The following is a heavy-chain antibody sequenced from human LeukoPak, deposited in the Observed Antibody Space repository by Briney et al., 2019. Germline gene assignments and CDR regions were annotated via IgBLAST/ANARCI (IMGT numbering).Heavy chain of an antibody. V-gene: IGHV3-23*01. Sequence: PGGSLRLSCAASGFTFSTYAMTWVRQAPGKGLEWVSGISTSGDRTYYADSVKGRFTISRDNSKNTLYLQMNSLRAEDTAVYYCAKDYYDRPYWYFDLWGRGTLVTVSS. D-gene: IGHD3-10*02. CDR1: GFTFSTYA. CDR3: AKDYYDRPYWYFDL. CDR2: ISTSGDRT. J-gene: IGHJ2*01.